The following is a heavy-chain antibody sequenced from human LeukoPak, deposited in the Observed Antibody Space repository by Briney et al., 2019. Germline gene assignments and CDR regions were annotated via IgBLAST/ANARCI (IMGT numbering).Heavy chain of an antibody. CDR3: ARIGTYYYGSGSYYKGVYYYMDV. D-gene: IGHD3-10*01. Sequence: GGSLRLSCAASGFTFSSYGMSWVRQAPGKGLEWVSAISGSGGSTYYADSVKGRFTISRDNSKNTLYLQMNSLRAEDTAVYYCARIGTYYYGSGSYYKGVYYYMDVWGKGTTVTISS. CDR2: ISGSGGST. V-gene: IGHV3-23*01. J-gene: IGHJ6*03. CDR1: GFTFSSYG.